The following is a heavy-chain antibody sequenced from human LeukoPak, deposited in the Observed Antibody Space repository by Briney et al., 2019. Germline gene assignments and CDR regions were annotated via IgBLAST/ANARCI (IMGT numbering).Heavy chain of an antibody. Sequence: GGSLRLSCAASGFTFSTYSMNWVRQAPGKGLEWVSSISSSSSMYYEDSVGGRFTISRDIAKNLLYLQMNSLRAEDTAVYYCARVRSGSYGTGYYFDYWGQGTLVTVSS. CDR3: ARVRSGSYGTGYYFDY. CDR1: GFTFSTYS. D-gene: IGHD1-26*01. V-gene: IGHV3-21*01. J-gene: IGHJ4*02. CDR2: ISSSSSM.